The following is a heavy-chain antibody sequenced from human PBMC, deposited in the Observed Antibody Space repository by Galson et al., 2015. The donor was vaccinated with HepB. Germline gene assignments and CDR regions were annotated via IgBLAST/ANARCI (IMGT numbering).Heavy chain of an antibody. V-gene: IGHV3-66*02. Sequence: SLRLSCAASGFTVYNNYMSWVRQALGKGLEWVSVIYSGGSTYYADSVKGRFTISRDKSKNTLYLQMNTLRTEDTALYYCAGDRCIGGSCFIDYWGQGTLVTVSS. CDR3: AGDRCIGGSCFIDY. CDR1: GFTVYNNY. J-gene: IGHJ4*02. D-gene: IGHD2-15*01. CDR2: IYSGGST.